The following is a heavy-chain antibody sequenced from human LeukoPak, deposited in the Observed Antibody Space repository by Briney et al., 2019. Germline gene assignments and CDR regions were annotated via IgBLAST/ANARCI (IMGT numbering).Heavy chain of an antibody. CDR3: ARVGGWLVRRQGVVFDY. D-gene: IGHD6-19*01. Sequence: SETLSLTCAVSGYSISSGYYWGLIRQPPGKGLEGIGSIYHSGSTSYNPSLKRQVTISVDTFKNKFSLKLSSVTAAATAVYYCARVGGWLVRRQGVVFDYWGQGTLVTVSS. CDR1: GYSISSGYY. J-gene: IGHJ4*02. CDR2: IYHSGST. V-gene: IGHV4-38-2*01.